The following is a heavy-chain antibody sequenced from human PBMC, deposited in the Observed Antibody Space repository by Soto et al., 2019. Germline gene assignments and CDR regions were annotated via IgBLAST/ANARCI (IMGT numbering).Heavy chain of an antibody. CDR3: VTGQIRGNRGWGREFDY. CDR2: MSWNPISI. D-gene: IGHD3-16*01. CDR1: GFAFDDYA. J-gene: IGHJ4*02. Sequence: EVQLVESGGGLVQPGRSLRLSCAASGFAFDDYAMHWVRQTPGKGLEWVSGMSWNPISIGYAGSVKGRFTISRDNAKKSLNLQMGSLRIEDTALYYCVTGQIRGNRGWGREFDYWGQGAMVTVSS. V-gene: IGHV3-9*01.